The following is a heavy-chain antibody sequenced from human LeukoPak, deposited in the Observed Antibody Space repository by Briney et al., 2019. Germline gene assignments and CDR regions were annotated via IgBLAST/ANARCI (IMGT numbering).Heavy chain of an antibody. D-gene: IGHD1-7*01. CDR1: GGSISSYF. V-gene: IGHV4-4*09. Sequence: SETLSLTCTVSGGSISSYFRTWIRQPPGRGLELIGYLNGRGTTIYRPSLKSRVTISLDRSNNQFSLNLTSVTAVDSAVYYCARGTTAASGSLDYWGQVILVTVSS. CDR3: ARGTTAASGSLDY. CDR2: LNGRGTT. J-gene: IGHJ4*02.